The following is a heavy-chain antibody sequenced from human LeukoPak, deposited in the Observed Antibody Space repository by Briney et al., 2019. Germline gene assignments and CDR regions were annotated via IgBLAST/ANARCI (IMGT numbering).Heavy chain of an antibody. CDR2: FSGSGGST. D-gene: IGHD3-22*01. CDR1: GFTFSSYA. Sequence: PGGSLRLSCAASGFTFSSYAMSWVRQAPGKGLECISGFSGSGGSTYYADSVKGRFTISRDNSKNTLYLQMNSLRAEDTAVYYCAKDRYYYDSSIGLYYFDYWGQGTLVTVSS. CDR3: AKDRYYYDSSIGLYYFDY. V-gene: IGHV3-23*01. J-gene: IGHJ4*02.